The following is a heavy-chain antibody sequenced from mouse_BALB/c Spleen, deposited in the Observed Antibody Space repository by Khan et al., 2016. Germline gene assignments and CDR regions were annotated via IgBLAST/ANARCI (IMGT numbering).Heavy chain of an antibody. CDR2: INTSTGYT. J-gene: IGHJ4*01. V-gene: IGHV1-7*01. CDR3: AKSRRFTMDY. Sequence: QVRLQQSGAELAKPGASVKMSCKASGYTFTDYWMHWIKQRPGQGLEWIGYINTSTGYTDYNQRFKDKATLTADKSSSTAYMQLSSLTSEDVAVYYRAKSRRFTMDYWGQGTSVTVSS. D-gene: IGHD1-1*01. CDR1: GYTFTDYW.